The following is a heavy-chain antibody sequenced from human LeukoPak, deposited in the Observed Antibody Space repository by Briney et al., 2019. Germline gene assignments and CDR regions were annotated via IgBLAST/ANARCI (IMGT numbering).Heavy chain of an antibody. CDR3: ARNLGKTLTVSSAILTYYYYYYMDV. V-gene: IGHV4-4*07. J-gene: IGHJ6*03. CDR2: ISTRGTT. D-gene: IGHD2-2*02. CDR1: GGSISSYF. Sequence: SETLSLTCTVSGGSISSYFWTWIRQPAGKGLEWIGRISTRGTTDYNPSLKTRVTMSVDPSKNQLSLELTSVTAADTAVYYCARNLGKTLTVSSAILTYYYYYYMDVWGTGTTVTVSS.